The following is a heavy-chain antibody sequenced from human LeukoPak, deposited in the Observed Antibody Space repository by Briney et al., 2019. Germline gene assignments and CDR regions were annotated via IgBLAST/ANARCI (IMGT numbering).Heavy chain of an antibody. CDR2: ISGSGGST. CDR1: GFTFSSYA. Sequence: EAGGSLRLSCAASGFTFSSYAMSWVRQAPGKGLEWVSAISGSGGSTYYADSVKGRFTISRDNSKSTLYLQMNSLRAEDTAVYYCAKPIAVAGPPDGMDVWGQGTTVTVSS. CDR3: AKPIAVAGPPDGMDV. V-gene: IGHV3-23*01. J-gene: IGHJ6*02. D-gene: IGHD6-19*01.